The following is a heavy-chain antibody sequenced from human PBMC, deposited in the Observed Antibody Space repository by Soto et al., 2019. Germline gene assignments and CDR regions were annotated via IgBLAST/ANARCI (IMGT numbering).Heavy chain of an antibody. D-gene: IGHD6-6*01. V-gene: IGHV3-23*01. J-gene: IGHJ4*02. CDR1: GFTFSSYA. Sequence: EVQLLESGGGLVQPGGSLRLSCAASGFTFSSYAMSWVRQAPGKRLEWVSGISGSGVSTYYADSVKGRFTISRDNSKSTLYLQMNSLRAEDTAVYYCAKDRERIATRSIDYWGQGTLVTVSS. CDR3: AKDRERIATRSIDY. CDR2: ISGSGVST.